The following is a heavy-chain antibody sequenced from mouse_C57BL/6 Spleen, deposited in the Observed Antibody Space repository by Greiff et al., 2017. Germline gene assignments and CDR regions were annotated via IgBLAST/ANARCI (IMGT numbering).Heavy chain of an antibody. Sequence: QVQLQQPGAELVMPGASVKLSCKASGYTFTSYWMHWVKQRPGQGLEWIGEIDPSDSYTNYNQKVKGKSTLTVDKSSSTAYMQLSSLTSEDSAVYYCARYYGNYLDYWGQGTTLTVSS. CDR3: ARYYGNYLDY. D-gene: IGHD2-1*01. CDR2: IDPSDSYT. V-gene: IGHV1-69*01. CDR1: GYTFTSYW. J-gene: IGHJ2*01.